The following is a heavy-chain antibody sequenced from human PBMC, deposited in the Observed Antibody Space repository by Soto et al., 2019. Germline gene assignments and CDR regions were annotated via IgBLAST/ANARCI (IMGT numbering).Heavy chain of an antibody. CDR2: IPQDGVDG. CDR3: ARDHLILTAHDFFYGSDV. V-gene: IGHV3-7*03. D-gene: IGHD2-8*02. CDR1: GFTFSMYS. J-gene: IGHJ6*02. Sequence: GGSLRLSCEVSGFTFSMYSMSWVRQSPGKGLEWVAKIPQDGVDGHYADSVKGRFTISRDNGKNSLYLQLNNLRAEDTAVYYCARDHLILTAHDFFYGSDVWGRGATVTVSS.